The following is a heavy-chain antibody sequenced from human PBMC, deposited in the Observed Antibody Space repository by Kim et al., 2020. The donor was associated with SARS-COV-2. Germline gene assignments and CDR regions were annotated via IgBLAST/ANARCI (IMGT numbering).Heavy chain of an antibody. V-gene: IGHV4-59*01. CDR2: THDSRGI. J-gene: IGHJ1*01. CDR1: GAAISTYY. CDR3: VRGIGWLPEN. D-gene: IGHD5-12*01. Sequence: SETLSLTCTVSGAAISTYYWGWIRQPPGKPLEWIGYTHDSRGINYNPSLKSRVTISLDTSKNLFSLRLTSVTTADTAVYYCVRGIGWLPENWGLGTLVTVSS.